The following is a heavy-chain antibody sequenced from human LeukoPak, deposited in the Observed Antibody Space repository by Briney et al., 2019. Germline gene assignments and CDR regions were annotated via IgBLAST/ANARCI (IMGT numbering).Heavy chain of an antibody. J-gene: IGHJ5*02. D-gene: IGHD2-2*01. CDR3: VRQRDIVVVPAAVWFDP. CDR1: GGSFSGYY. V-gene: IGHV4-34*01. Sequence: SETLSLTRAVYGGSFSGYYWSWIRQPPGKGLEWIGEINHSGSTNYNPSLKSRVTISVDTSRNQFSLKLSSVTAADTAVYYCVRQRDIVVVPAAVWFDPWGQGTLVTVSS. CDR2: INHSGST.